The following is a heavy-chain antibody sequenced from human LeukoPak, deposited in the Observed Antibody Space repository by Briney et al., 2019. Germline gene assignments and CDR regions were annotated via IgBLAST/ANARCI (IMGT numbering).Heavy chain of an antibody. CDR3: AKDKFGGYCASTRCTDALDM. Sequence: GGSLRLSCAASGFTFSSYAMSWVRQAPGKGLEWVSAISGSGGSTYYADSVKGRFTISRDNSKNTLDLQMHSLGADDTAAYYCAKDKFGGYCASTRCTDALDMWGQGTMVSVSP. CDR1: GFTFSSYA. D-gene: IGHD2-15*01. V-gene: IGHV3-23*01. CDR2: ISGSGGST. J-gene: IGHJ3*02.